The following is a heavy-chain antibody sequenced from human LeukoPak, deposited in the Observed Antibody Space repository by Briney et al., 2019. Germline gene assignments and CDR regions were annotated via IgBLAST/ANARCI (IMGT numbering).Heavy chain of an antibody. CDR3: ARGAYSSSEPYDY. J-gene: IGHJ4*02. V-gene: IGHV4-34*01. CDR2: INHSGST. CDR1: GDSISMHY. D-gene: IGHD6-6*01. Sequence: KPSETLSLICSVSGDSISMHYWSWIRQPPGKGLEWIGEINHSGSTNYNPSLKSRVTISVDTSKNQFSLKLSSVTAADTAVYYCARGAYSSSEPYDYWGQGTLVTVSS.